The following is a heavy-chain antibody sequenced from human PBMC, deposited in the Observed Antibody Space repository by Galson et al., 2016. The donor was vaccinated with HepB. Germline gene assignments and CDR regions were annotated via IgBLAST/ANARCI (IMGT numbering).Heavy chain of an antibody. CDR2: ITAGNGNT. CDR3: ARAIVVKPSANWFDR. J-gene: IGHJ5*02. D-gene: IGHD2-2*01. Sequence: SVKVSCKASGYTFTNYAVHWVRQAPGKRLEWMGWITAGNGNTKYSQKFQGRVTITRDTSATTAYMELNSLRAEDTALYYCARAIVVKPSANWFDRWGQGTLVTVSS. CDR1: GYTFTNYA. V-gene: IGHV1-3*01.